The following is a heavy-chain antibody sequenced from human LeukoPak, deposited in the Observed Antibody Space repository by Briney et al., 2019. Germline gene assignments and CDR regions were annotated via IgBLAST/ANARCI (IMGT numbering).Heavy chain of an antibody. J-gene: IGHJ3*02. Sequence: PSETLSLTCTVSGGSINNYDWSWIRQPAGKGLEWIGRIYTRGSTNYNVSIKSRVTMSVDTSKNQFSLKLSSVTAADTAVYYCARGRYCSADICSGGDAFDIWGQGTMVSVSS. V-gene: IGHV4-4*07. D-gene: IGHD2-15*01. CDR2: IYTRGST. CDR1: GGSINNYD. CDR3: ARGRYCSADICSGGDAFDI.